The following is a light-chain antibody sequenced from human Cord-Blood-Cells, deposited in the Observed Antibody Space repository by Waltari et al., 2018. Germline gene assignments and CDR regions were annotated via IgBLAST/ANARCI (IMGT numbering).Light chain of an antibody. V-gene: IGKV1-39*01. CDR3: QQSYSTPWT. J-gene: IGKJ1*01. CDR2: AAS. Sequence: DIQMTQSPSSLSASVGDRVTITCRGSQSISSYLNWYQQKPGNAPKLLTYAASSVQSGVPSRFSGSGSGTDFTLTISSRQPEEFATYYCQQSYSTPWTFGQGTKVEIK. CDR1: QSISSY.